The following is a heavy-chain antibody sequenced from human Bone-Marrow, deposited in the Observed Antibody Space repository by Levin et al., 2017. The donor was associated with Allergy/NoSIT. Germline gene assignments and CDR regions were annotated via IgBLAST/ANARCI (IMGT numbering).Heavy chain of an antibody. J-gene: IGHJ4*02. CDR3: ARCDSSWDHCDY. D-gene: IGHD6-13*01. CDR1: GYSIRYGYY. CDR2: FYVGGNT. V-gene: IGHV4-38-2*01. Sequence: PSETLSLTCGVSGYSIRYGYYWGWIRQPPGKGLEWIGSFYVGGNTHYNPSLKSRVTISGDTSKNQFSLRLMSVTATDTAVYYCARCDSSWDHCDYWGQGTVVTVSS.